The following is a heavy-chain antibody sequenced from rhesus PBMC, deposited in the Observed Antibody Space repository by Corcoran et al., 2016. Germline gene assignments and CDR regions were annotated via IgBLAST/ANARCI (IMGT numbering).Heavy chain of an antibody. V-gene: IGHV4-147*01. Sequence: QVQLQESGPGLVKPSETLSLTCAVSGYSISSNYWSWIRQPPGKGLEWIGYIYGSSGSTYYNPSLKGRVTISTDTSKNQFSLKLSSVTAADTAVYYCARGYSSGWSYNYGLDSWGQGVVVTVSS. D-gene: IGHD6S26*01. CDR3: ARGYSSGWSYNYGLDS. CDR1: GYSISSNY. CDR2: IYGSSGST. J-gene: IGHJ6*01.